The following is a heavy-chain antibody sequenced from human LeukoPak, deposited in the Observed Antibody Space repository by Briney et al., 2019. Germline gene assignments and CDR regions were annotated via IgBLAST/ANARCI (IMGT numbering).Heavy chain of an antibody. CDR2: IYYSGST. Sequence: SETLSLTCTVSGGSITNYYWSWIRQPLGKGLEWIGYIYYSGSTNYNPSLKSRVTISVDTSKNQFSLSLSSVTAADTAVYYCARQRYSGSHYFDYWGQGTLVTVSS. CDR1: GGSITNYY. CDR3: ARQRYSGSHYFDY. D-gene: IGHD1-26*01. V-gene: IGHV4-59*08. J-gene: IGHJ4*02.